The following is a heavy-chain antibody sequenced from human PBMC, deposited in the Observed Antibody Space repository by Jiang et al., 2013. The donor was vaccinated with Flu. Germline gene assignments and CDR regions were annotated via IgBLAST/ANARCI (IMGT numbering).Heavy chain of an antibody. CDR2: INTDHGGT. CDR1: GYSFTTYA. D-gene: IGHD3-10*01. Sequence: QSGAEVKKPGASVTISCKASGYSFTTYAMHWVRLAPGQRLEWLGWINTDHGGTRYSQKFQGRVTFTRDTSANTAHMELNSLTSEDTGVYYCARMIYSGSGSFYHWFDPWGQGTLVTVSS. V-gene: IGHV1-3*04. CDR3: ARMIYSGSGSFYHWFDP. J-gene: IGHJ5*02.